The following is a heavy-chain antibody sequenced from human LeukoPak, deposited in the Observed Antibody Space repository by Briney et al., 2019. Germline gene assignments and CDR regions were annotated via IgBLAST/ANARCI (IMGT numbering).Heavy chain of an antibody. CDR3: ARVPGVVVPAAPGGWFDP. V-gene: IGHV4-34*01. J-gene: IGHJ5*02. CDR1: GGSFSGYY. Sequence: PSETLSLTCAVYGGSFSGYYWSWIRQPPGKGLEWIGEINHSGSTNYNPSLKSRVTISVDTSKHQFSLKLSSLTAADTAVYYCARVPGVVVPAAPGGWFDPWGQGTLVTVSS. D-gene: IGHD2-2*01. CDR2: INHSGST.